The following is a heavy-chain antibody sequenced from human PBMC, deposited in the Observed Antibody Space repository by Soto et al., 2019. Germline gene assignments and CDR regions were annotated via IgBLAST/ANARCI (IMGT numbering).Heavy chain of an antibody. CDR3: ATTPTDYGGSGLGGYDYYGMDV. CDR2: IIPIFGTA. CDR1: GGTFSSYA. V-gene: IGHV1-69*01. J-gene: IGHJ6*02. Sequence: QVQLVQSGAEVKKPGSSVKVSCKASGGTFSSYAISWVRQAPGQGLEWMGGIIPIFGTANYAQKFQGRVTFTADECTSKAYMELSSLRAEDTAVYYCATTPTDYGGSGLGGYDYYGMDVWGQGTTVTVSS. D-gene: IGHD4-17*01.